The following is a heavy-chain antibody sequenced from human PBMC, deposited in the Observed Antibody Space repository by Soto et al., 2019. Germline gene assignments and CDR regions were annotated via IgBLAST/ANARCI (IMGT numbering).Heavy chain of an antibody. Sequence: SETLSLTYTVSGGSISSSSYYWGWIRQPPGKGLEWIGSIYYSGSTYYNPSLKSRVTISVDTSKNQFSLKLSSVTAADTAVYYCPRRDYNYYDGMDVWCQGTTVT. V-gene: IGHV4-39*01. CDR1: GGSISSSSYY. CDR3: PRRDYNYYDGMDV. J-gene: IGHJ6*02. CDR2: IYYSGST.